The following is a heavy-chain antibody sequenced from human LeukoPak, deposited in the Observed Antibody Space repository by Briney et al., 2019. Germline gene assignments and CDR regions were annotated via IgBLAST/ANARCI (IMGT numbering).Heavy chain of an antibody. CDR3: ASLGIAVAGDYFDY. Sequence: PSETLSLTCTVSGGSISSYYWSWIRRPPGRGLEWIGYIYYSGSTNYNPSLKSRVNISVDTSKNQFSLKLSSVTAADTAVYYCASLGIAVAGDYFDYWGQGTLVTVSS. J-gene: IGHJ4*02. CDR1: GGSISSYY. CDR2: IYYSGST. D-gene: IGHD6-19*01. V-gene: IGHV4-59*08.